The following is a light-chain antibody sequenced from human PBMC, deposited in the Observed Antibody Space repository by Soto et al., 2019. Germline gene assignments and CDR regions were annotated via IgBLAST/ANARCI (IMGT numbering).Light chain of an antibody. CDR1: QGIDNF. CDR3: QQYRTYPFT. CDR2: AAS. Sequence: DIQVTQSPSSLSASVGDRVTITCRASQGIDNFLAWIQQRPGKAPRSLIYAASNLHRGVPSKFSASGSGTDFTLTISSLQPEDFATYYCQQYRTYPFTFGPGTKV. V-gene: IGKV1-16*02. J-gene: IGKJ3*01.